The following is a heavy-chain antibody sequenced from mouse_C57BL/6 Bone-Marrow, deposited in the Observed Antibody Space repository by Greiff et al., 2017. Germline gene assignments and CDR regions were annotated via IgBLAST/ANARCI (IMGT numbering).Heavy chain of an antibody. D-gene: IGHD1-1*01. V-gene: IGHV5-4*03. J-gene: IGHJ2*01. CDR2: ISDGGSYT. Sequence: DVKLQESGGGLVKPGGSLKLSCAASGFTFSSYAMSWVRQTPEKRLEWVATISDGGSYTYYPDNVKGRFTISRDNAKNNLYLQMSHLKSEDTAMYYCARGYYGSSFDYWGQGTTLTVSS. CDR3: ARGYYGSSFDY. CDR1: GFTFSSYA.